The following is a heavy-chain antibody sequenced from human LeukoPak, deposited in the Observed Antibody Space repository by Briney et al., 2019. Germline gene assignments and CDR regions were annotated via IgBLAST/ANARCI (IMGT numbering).Heavy chain of an antibody. D-gene: IGHD4-23*01. Sequence: ASVKVSCKTSGYTFSDYYMHWVRQAPGQGLEWMGWINPNSGDTNSAQKFQGRVTLTRDTSINTVYMELSSLTPDDTAVYYRARDGGFDVWGQGTMVTVSS. J-gene: IGHJ3*01. CDR3: ARDGGFDV. CDR1: GYTFSDYY. V-gene: IGHV1-2*02. CDR2: INPNSGDT.